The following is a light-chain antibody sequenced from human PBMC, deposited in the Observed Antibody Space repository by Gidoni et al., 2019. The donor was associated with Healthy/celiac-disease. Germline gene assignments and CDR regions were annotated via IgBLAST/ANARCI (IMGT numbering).Light chain of an antibody. CDR1: SSNIGAGYD. CDR2: GNS. CDR3: QSYDSSLRYV. J-gene: IGLJ1*01. V-gene: IGLV1-40*01. Sequence: QSVLTHPPSVSAAPGQRVTIPCTGSSSNIGAGYDVHWYQQLPGTAPKLLIYGNSNRPSGVPDRFSGSKSGTSASLAITGLQAEDEADYYCQSYDSSLRYVFGTGTKVTVL.